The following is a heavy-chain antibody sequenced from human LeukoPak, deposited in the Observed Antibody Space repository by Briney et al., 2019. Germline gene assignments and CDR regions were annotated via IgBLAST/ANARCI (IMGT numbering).Heavy chain of an antibody. J-gene: IGHJ5*02. CDR3: ARKRIVVVPVAIWSSWFDP. CDR2: IYYSGST. V-gene: IGHV4-39*07. CDR1: GGSISSSSYY. Sequence: SETLSLTCTVSGGSISSSSYYWGWIRQPPGKGLEWIGSIYYSGSTYYNPSLKSRVIISVDTSRNQFSLELTSVTAADTAVYYCARKRIVVVPVAIWSSWFDPWGQGTPVTVSS. D-gene: IGHD2-2*01.